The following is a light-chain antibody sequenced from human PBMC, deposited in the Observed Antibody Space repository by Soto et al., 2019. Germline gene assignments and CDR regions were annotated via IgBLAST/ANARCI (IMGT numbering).Light chain of an antibody. Sequence: QAVVTQEPSLTVSPGGTVTLTCASSTGAVTSGHYPYWFQQKPGQAPRTLIYDTSNKHSWTPARFSGSLLGGKAALTLSGAQPEDEAEYYCLLSYTGAHWVFGGGTKLT. V-gene: IGLV7-46*01. J-gene: IGLJ3*02. CDR2: DTS. CDR3: LLSYTGAHWV. CDR1: TGAVTSGHY.